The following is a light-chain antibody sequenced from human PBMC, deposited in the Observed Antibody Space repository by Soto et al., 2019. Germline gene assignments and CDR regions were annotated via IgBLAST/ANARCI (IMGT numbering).Light chain of an antibody. CDR2: DVN. J-gene: IGLJ2*01. CDR3: TSWTTSTTMI. CDR1: SSDIGAYNF. Sequence: QSLLTQPASVSGSPGQSIPISCTGTSSDIGAYNFVSWYQQHPGKAPKLMLYDVNIRPSGVSNRFSGSKSGNTASLTISGLQAEDEADYYCTSWTTSTTMIFGGGTKVTVL. V-gene: IGLV2-14*03.